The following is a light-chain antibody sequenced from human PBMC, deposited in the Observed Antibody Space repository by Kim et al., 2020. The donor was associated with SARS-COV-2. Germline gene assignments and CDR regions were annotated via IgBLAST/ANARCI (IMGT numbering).Light chain of an antibody. Sequence: EIVLTQSPGTLSLSPGERATLSCRASQSITTNYLAWYQQKPGQAPRLLIYGASNRATDIPGRFSGSGSGTDFTLTISRLEPEDFAVYYCQHYGGSPETFGQGTKLEI. V-gene: IGKV3-20*01. CDR2: GAS. CDR1: QSITTNY. CDR3: QHYGGSPET. J-gene: IGKJ2*01.